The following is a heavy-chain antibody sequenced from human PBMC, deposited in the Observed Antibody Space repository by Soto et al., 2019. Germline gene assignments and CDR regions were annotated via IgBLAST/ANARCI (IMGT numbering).Heavy chain of an antibody. V-gene: IGHV4-34*01. Sequence: SETLSLTCAVYGGSFSGYYWSWIRQPPGKGLEWIGEINHSGSTNYNPSLKSRVTISVDTSKNQFSLKLSSVTAADTAVYYCARAWYYDFWSGYLFDYWGQGTLATVSS. D-gene: IGHD3-3*01. CDR3: ARAWYYDFWSGYLFDY. J-gene: IGHJ4*02. CDR1: GGSFSGYY. CDR2: INHSGST.